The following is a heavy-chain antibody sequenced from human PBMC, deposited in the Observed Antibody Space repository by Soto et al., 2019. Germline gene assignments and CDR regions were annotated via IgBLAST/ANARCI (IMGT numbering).Heavy chain of an antibody. D-gene: IGHD3-10*01. CDR3: ARFYYYGSSYYFDY. V-gene: IGHV1-69*02. J-gene: IGHJ4*02. CDR1: GGTFSSYT. CDR2: IIPISGIA. Sequence: GASVKVSCKASGGTFSSYTISWVRQAPGQGLEWMGRIIPISGIANHAQKFQGQVTISADKSISTAYLQWSSLKASDTAMYYCARFYYYGSSYYFDYWGQGTLVTVSS.